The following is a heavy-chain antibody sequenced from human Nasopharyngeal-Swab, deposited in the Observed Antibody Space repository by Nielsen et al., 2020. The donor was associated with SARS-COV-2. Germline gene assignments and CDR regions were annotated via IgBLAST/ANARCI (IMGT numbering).Heavy chain of an antibody. D-gene: IGHD4-23*01. V-gene: IGHV3-21*01. Sequence: GGSLRLSCAASGLTFSSYSMNWVRQAPGKGLEWVSSISSSSSYIYYADSVKGRFTISRDNAKNSLYLQMNSLRAEDTAVYYCARALRWGAFDIWGQGTMVTVSS. J-gene: IGHJ3*02. CDR2: ISSSSSYI. CDR1: GLTFSSYS. CDR3: ARALRWGAFDI.